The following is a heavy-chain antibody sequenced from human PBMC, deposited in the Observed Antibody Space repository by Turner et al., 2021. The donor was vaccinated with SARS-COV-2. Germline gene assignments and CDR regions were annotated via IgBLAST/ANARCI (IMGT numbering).Heavy chain of an antibody. J-gene: IGHJ4*02. V-gene: IGHV4-59*01. D-gene: IGHD5-12*01. CDR2: IYYSGST. CDR3: ARARWLRGEVDY. Sequence: QVQLQESGPGLAKPSETLSLICTVSGGSISSFYWRWIRQPPGKGLEWIGYIYYSGSTNYNPSLKSRVTISVDTSKNQFSLKLSSVTAADTAVYYCARARWLRGEVDYWGQGTLVTVSS. CDR1: GGSISSFY.